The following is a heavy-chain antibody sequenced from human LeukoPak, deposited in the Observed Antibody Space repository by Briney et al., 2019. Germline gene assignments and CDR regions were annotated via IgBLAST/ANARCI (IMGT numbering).Heavy chain of an antibody. V-gene: IGHV4-38-2*01. CDR3: ASYYASGVSAYNYYGMDV. CDR1: GYSISSGYY. CDR2: KSHNRGT. J-gene: IGHJ6*04. Sequence: SETLSLTCAVSGYSISSGYYWGWIRPPPGKGLEWIGSKSHNRGTYYNPSLKSRVTISMDTSKNQFSLRLSSVTAAVTAVYYCASYYASGVSAYNYYGMDVWGKGTTVTVSS. D-gene: IGHD3-10*01.